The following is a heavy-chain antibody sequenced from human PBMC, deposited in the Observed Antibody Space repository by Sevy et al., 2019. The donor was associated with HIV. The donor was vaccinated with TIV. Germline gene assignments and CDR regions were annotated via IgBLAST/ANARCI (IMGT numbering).Heavy chain of an antibody. J-gene: IGHJ4*02. CDR1: GFTFSSYA. CDR2: ISYDGSNK. CDR3: ARDFMITFGGVTFDY. D-gene: IGHD3-16*01. V-gene: IGHV3-30-3*01. Sequence: GGSLRLSCAASGFTFSSYAMHWVRQAPGKGLEWAAVISYDGSNKYYADSVKGRFTISRDNSKNTLYLQMNSLRAEDTAVYYCARDFMITFGGVTFDYWGQGTLVTVSS.